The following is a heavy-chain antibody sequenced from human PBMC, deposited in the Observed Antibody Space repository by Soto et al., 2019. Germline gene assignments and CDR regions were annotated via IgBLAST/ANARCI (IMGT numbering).Heavy chain of an antibody. D-gene: IGHD1-7*01. CDR3: ARRTGTTMGDFDY. Sequence: ETLSLTCAVYGGSFSGYYWSWIRQPPGKGLEWIGEINHSGSTNYNPSLKSRVTISVDTSKNQFSLKLSSVTAADTAVYYCARRTGTTMGDFDYWGQGTLVTVSS. J-gene: IGHJ4*02. V-gene: IGHV4-34*01. CDR1: GGSFSGYY. CDR2: INHSGST.